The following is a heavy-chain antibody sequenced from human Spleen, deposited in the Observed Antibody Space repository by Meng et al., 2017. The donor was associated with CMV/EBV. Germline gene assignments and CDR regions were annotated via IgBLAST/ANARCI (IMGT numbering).Heavy chain of an antibody. Sequence: ASVKVSCKASGYTFTGYYMHWVRQAPGQGLEWMGWINPNSGGTNYAQKFQGRVTMTRDTSISTAYMELSRLRSDDTAVYYCARDAYGSGSYLTGYYFDYWGQGTLVTVSS. CDR2: INPNSGGT. CDR1: GYTFTGYY. V-gene: IGHV1-2*02. J-gene: IGHJ4*02. CDR3: ARDAYGSGSYLTGYYFDY. D-gene: IGHD3-10*01.